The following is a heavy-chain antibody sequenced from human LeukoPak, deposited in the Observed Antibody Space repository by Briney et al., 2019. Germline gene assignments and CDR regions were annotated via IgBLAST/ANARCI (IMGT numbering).Heavy chain of an antibody. CDR3: ARVTGYSGDY. J-gene: IGHJ4*02. Sequence: PSETLSLTCTASGGSISSSSYYWGWIRQPPGKGLEWIGSIYYSGSTYYNPSLKSRVTISVDTSKNQFSLKLSSVTAADTAVYYCARVTGYSGDYWGQGTLVTVSS. CDR1: GGSISSSSYY. V-gene: IGHV4-39*07. D-gene: IGHD6-13*01. CDR2: IYYSGST.